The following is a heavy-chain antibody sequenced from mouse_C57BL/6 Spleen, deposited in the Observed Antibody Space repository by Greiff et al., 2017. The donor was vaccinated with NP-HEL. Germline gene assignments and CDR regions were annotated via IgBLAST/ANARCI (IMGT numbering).Heavy chain of an antibody. D-gene: IGHD2-2*01. J-gene: IGHJ2*01. Sequence: VQLQQSGAELVKPGASVKLSCKASGYTFTSYWMHWVKQRPGQGLEWIGMIHPNSGSTNYNEKFKSKATLTVDKSSSTAYMQLSSLTSEDSAVYYCARVGYDRGYYFDYWGQGTTLTVSS. CDR1: GYTFTSYW. V-gene: IGHV1-64*01. CDR3: ARVGYDRGYYFDY. CDR2: IHPNSGST.